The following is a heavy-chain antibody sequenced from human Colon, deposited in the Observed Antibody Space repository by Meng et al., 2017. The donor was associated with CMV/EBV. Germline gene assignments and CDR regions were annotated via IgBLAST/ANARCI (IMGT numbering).Heavy chain of an antibody. CDR2: IYYSGST. D-gene: IGHD3-16*02. J-gene: IGHJ5*02. V-gene: IGHV4-39*01. CDR1: GGSISSMSDY. Sequence: SETLSLTCSVSGGSISSMSDYWGWIRQPPGKGLEWIGSIYYSGSTYYNPSLKSRVTISVDTSKNQFSLKLSSVTAADTAVYYCARQGPFGGVIGGPYNWFDPWGQGTLVTVSS. CDR3: ARQGPFGGVIGGPYNWFDP.